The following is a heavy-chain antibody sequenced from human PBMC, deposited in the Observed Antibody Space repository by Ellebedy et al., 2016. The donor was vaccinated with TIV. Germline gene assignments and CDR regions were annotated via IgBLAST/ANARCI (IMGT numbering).Heavy chain of an antibody. D-gene: IGHD3-16*01. V-gene: IGHV3-7*01. CDR2: TNPDGSET. J-gene: IGHJ2*01. Sequence: GESLKISCVASGLSFSSTWMGWVRQTPGKGLEWVANTNPDGSETYYMDSVKGRFTIYRDNAKNSLYLQMNSLRAEDTAVYYCARDPCRLAFDLWGRGTLVAASS. CDR1: GLSFSSTW. CDR3: ARDPCRLAFDL.